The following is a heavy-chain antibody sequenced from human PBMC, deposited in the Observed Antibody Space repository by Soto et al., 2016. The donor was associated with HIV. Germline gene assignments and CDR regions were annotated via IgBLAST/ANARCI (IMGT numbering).Heavy chain of an antibody. J-gene: IGHJ1*01. V-gene: IGHV4-39*01. D-gene: IGHD2-21*01. CDR2: IYYTGGT. CDR1: GGSISGSSYF. CDR3: ARHAYCGGDCYSFWSRYFQL. Sequence: QLQLQESGPRLVKPSETLSLTCIVSGGSISGSSYFWGWIRQPPGKGLEWLGSIYYTGGTYYNPSLKSRVTIHVDTSKNQFSLKLSSVTAADTAVYYCARHAYCGGDCYSFWSRYFQLWGQGTLVTVSS.